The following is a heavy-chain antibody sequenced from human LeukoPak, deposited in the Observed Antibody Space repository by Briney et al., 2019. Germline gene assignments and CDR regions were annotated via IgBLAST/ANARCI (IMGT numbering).Heavy chain of an antibody. CDR3: ARLALWFGELDY. CDR1: GGSISSYY. J-gene: IGHJ4*02. V-gene: IGHV4-59*08. D-gene: IGHD3-10*01. CDR2: IYYSGST. Sequence: SETLSLTCTVSGGSISSYYWSWIRQPPGKGLEWIRYIYYSGSTNYNPSLKSRVTISVDTSKNQFSLKLSSVTAADTAVYYCARLALWFGELDYWGQGTLVTVSS.